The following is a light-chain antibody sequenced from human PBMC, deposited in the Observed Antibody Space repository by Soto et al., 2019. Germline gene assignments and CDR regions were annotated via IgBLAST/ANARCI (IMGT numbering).Light chain of an antibody. CDR1: GRGIASYYL. J-gene: IGLJ1*01. Sequence: QSVLNQPDSVSGSHRQSVTISCTAPGRGIASYYLVSWYQQLPGTVPKLLIYEENKRPSGLSNHFSGARSGNTASLTISGLQSEDEAYYYCGAYGGSSNYVFWTGTKLTVL. V-gene: IGLV2-23*01. CDR3: GAYGGSSNYV. CDR2: EEN.